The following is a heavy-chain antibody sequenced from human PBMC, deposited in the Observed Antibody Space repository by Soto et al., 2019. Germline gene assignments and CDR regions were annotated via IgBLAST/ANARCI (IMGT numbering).Heavy chain of an antibody. Sequence: QVQLVQSGAEVKKPGSSVKVSCKASGGTFSSYTISWVRQAPGQGLEWMGRIIPILGIANYAQKFQGRVTMTADKSTSTAYMELSSLRSEDTAVYYCARGTDFWSGYYAVYWGQGTLVTVSS. V-gene: IGHV1-69*02. CDR2: IIPILGIA. J-gene: IGHJ4*02. D-gene: IGHD3-3*01. CDR1: GGTFSSYT. CDR3: ARGTDFWSGYYAVY.